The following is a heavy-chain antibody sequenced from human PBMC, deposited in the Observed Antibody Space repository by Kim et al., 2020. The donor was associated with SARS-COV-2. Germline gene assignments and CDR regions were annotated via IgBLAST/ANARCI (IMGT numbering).Heavy chain of an antibody. V-gene: IGHV3-23*01. CDR2: VSGSGDST. CDR1: GFTFSSDT. CDR3: ANDLGYCSRTSCYFGHFDN. D-gene: IGHD2-2*01. Sequence: GGSLRLSCVASGFTFSSDTMSWVRQAPGKGLEWVSTVSGSGDSTFYADSVKGRFTISRDNSKNTLFLQMNSLRAEDTAIYYCANDLGYCSRTSCYFGHFDNWGQGSRVTVST. J-gene: IGHJ4*02.